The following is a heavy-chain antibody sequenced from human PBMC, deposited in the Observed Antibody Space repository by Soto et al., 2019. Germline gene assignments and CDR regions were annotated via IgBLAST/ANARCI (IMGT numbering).Heavy chain of an antibody. CDR2: IWYDGSNK. D-gene: IGHD6-6*01. CDR3: ARERYSSSPHYFYYGTDV. Sequence: GGSLRLSCAASGFTFSSYGMHWVRQAPGKGLEWVAVIWYDGSNKYYADSVKGRFTISRDNSKNTLYLQMNSLRAEDTAVYYCARERYSSSPHYFYYGTDVWGKGTTVTVSS. J-gene: IGHJ6*04. CDR1: GFTFSSYG. V-gene: IGHV3-33*01.